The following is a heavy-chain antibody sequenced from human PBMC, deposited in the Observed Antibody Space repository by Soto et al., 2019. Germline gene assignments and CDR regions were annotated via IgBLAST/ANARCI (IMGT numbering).Heavy chain of an antibody. CDR1: GGSISSGGYY. Sequence: SETLSLTCSVSGGSISSGGYYWSWIRQHPGKGLEWIGYIYYSGGTFYNPSLKSRVTIAVDTSKNQFSLKLNSVTAADTAVYYCARDDGTAMVDFWGQGILVPSPQ. J-gene: IGHJ4*02. V-gene: IGHV4-31*03. D-gene: IGHD5-18*01. CDR3: ARDDGTAMVDF. CDR2: IYYSGGT.